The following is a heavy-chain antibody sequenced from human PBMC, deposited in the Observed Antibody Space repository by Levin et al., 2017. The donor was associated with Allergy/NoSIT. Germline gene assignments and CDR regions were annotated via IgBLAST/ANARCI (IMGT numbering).Heavy chain of an antibody. CDR2: IYTSGST. D-gene: IGHD4-17*01. CDR3: ARDDYGDYDFDY. CDR1: GGSISSYY. Sequence: GSLRLSCTVSGGSISSYYWSWIRQPAGKGLEWIGRIYTSGSTNYNPSLKSRVTMSVDTSKNQFSLKLSSVTAADTAVYYCARDDYGDYDFDYWGQGTLVTVSS. V-gene: IGHV4-4*07. J-gene: IGHJ4*02.